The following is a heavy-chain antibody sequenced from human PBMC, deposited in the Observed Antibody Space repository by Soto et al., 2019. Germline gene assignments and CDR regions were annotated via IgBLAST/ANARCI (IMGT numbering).Heavy chain of an antibody. CDR3: AILPYDSSGYAFDY. D-gene: IGHD3-22*01. CDR2: INPNSGGT. Sequence: GASVKVSCKASGYTFTGYYMHWVRQAPGQGLEWMGWINPNSGGTNYAQKFQGRVTMTRDTSISTAYIELSRLRSDDTAVYYCAILPYDSSGYAFDYWGQGTLVTVSS. CDR1: GYTFTGYY. J-gene: IGHJ4*02. V-gene: IGHV1-2*02.